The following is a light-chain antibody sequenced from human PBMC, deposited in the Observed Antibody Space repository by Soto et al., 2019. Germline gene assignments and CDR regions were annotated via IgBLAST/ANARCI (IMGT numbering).Light chain of an antibody. CDR1: QSVTKY. V-gene: IGKV3-11*01. CDR2: DTS. Sequence: EIVLTQSPATRSLSPGERATLSCRASQSVTKYLAWYQQKPGQAPRLLIYDTSNRATGIPARFSGSGSGTDFTLTISSLEPEDFAVYYCQQRSNWPRTFGQGTKVDIK. J-gene: IGKJ1*01. CDR3: QQRSNWPRT.